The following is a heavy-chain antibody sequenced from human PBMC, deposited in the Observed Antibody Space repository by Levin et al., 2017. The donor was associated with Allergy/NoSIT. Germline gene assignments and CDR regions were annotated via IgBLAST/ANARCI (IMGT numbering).Heavy chain of an antibody. V-gene: IGHV3-33*01. D-gene: IGHD3-22*01. CDR2: IWYDGSNK. Sequence: QAGGSLRLSCAASGFTFSSYGMHWVRQAPGKGLEWVAVIWYDGSNKYYADSVKGRFTISRDNSKNTLYLQMNSLRAEDTAVYYCARDWRYYDSSGYGFDYWGQGTLVTVSS. J-gene: IGHJ4*02. CDR3: ARDWRYYDSSGYGFDY. CDR1: GFTFSSYG.